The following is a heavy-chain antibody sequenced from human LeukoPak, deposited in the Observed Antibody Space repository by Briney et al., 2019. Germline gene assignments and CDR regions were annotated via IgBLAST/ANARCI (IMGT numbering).Heavy chain of an antibody. J-gene: IGHJ5*02. CDR3: ARDYSDDFWSGLSPNWFDP. V-gene: IGHV3-48*01. D-gene: IGHD3-3*01. CDR1: GFTFSSYS. Sequence: GGSLRLSCAAPGFTFSSYSMNWVSQAPGKGLEWVSYISSSSSTIYYADSVKGRFTISRDNSKNTLYLQMNSLRAEDTAVYYCARDYSDDFWSGLSPNWFDPWGQGTLVTVSS. CDR2: ISSSSSTI.